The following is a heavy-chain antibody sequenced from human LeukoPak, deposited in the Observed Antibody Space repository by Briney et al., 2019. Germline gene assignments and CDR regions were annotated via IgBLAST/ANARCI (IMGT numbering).Heavy chain of an antibody. CDR1: GYTFTSYY. CDR3: ARGKRRITMIVVVIDYFDY. V-gene: IGHV1-46*01. J-gene: IGHJ4*02. CDR2: INPSGGST. D-gene: IGHD3-22*01. Sequence: GGSLRLSCAASGYTFTSYYMHWVRQAPGQGLEWMGIINPSGGSTSYAQKFQGRVTMTRDTSTSTVYMELSSLRSEDTAVYYCARGKRRITMIVVVIDYFDYWGQGTLVTASA.